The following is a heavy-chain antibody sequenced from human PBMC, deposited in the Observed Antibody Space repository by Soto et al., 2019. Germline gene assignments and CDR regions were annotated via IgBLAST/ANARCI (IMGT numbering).Heavy chain of an antibody. CDR3: ARGSYSHYYGSGSYYYFDY. J-gene: IGHJ4*02. CDR2: INPNSGGT. CDR1: GYTFTGYY. Sequence: ASVKVSCKASGYTFTGYYMHWVRQAPGQGLERMGWINPNSGGTNYAQKFQGWVTMTRDTSISTAYMELSRLRSDDTAVYYCARGSYSHYYGSGSYYYFDYWGQGTLVTVSS. V-gene: IGHV1-2*04. D-gene: IGHD3-10*01.